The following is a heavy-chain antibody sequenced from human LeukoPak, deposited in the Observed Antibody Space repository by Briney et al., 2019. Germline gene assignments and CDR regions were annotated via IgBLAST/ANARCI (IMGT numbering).Heavy chain of an antibody. J-gene: IGHJ6*03. V-gene: IGHV3-48*03. D-gene: IGHD2-15*01. Sequence: PGGSLRLSCAASGFTFSSYEMNWVRQAPGKGLEWVSYISSSGSTIYYADSVKGRFTISRDNPKNTLYLQMNSLRAEDTAVYYCAKAGDCSGGSCYPPKGYYYYMDVWGKGTTVTISS. CDR2: ISSSGSTI. CDR3: AKAGDCSGGSCYPPKGYYYYMDV. CDR1: GFTFSSYE.